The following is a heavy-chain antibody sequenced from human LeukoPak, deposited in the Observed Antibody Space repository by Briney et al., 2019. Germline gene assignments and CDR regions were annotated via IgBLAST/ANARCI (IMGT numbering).Heavy chain of an antibody. V-gene: IGHV4-59*01. Sequence: SETLSLTCTVSGGSLSSYYWSWIRQPPGKGLEWIGYIYYSGSTNYNPSLKSRVTISVDTSKNQFSLKLSSVTAADTAAYYCTRDVYCGGDCSYFDSWVQGTLVSVSS. CDR1: GGSLSSYY. D-gene: IGHD2-21*02. J-gene: IGHJ4*02. CDR3: TRDVYCGGDCSYFDS. CDR2: IYYSGST.